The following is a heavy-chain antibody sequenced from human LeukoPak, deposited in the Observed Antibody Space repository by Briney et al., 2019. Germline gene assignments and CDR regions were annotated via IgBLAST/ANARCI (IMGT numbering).Heavy chain of an antibody. Sequence: PGGSLRLSCAASGFTFSSYAMSWVRRAPGEGLEGVSAISGSGGSTYYADSVKGRFTISRDNSKNTLYLQMNSLRAEDTAVYYCAKDEGYSGSYYDFDYWGQGTLVTVSS. V-gene: IGHV3-23*01. CDR2: ISGSGGST. CDR3: AKDEGYSGSYYDFDY. CDR1: GFTFSSYA. J-gene: IGHJ4*02. D-gene: IGHD1-26*01.